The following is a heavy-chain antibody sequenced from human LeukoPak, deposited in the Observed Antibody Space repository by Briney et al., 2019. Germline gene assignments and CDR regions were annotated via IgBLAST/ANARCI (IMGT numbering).Heavy chain of an antibody. CDR1: GFTFSDYY. CDR3: ARPTRDYYYYYYMDV. J-gene: IGHJ6*03. V-gene: IGHV3-11*01. Sequence: GGSLRLSCAASGFTFSDYYMSWIRQAPGKGLEWVSYISSSGTTIDYADSVKGRFTISRDNAKNSLFLQMNSLRVEDTAVYYCARPTRDYYYYYYMDVWGKGTTVTISS. CDR2: ISSSGTTI.